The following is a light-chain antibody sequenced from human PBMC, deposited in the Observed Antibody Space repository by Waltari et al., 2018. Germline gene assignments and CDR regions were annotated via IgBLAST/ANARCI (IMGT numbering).Light chain of an antibody. CDR1: QSVSNNY. Sequence: EIVLTQSPGILFLSPGDTATLSCRASQSVSNNYLAWYQQKPGQAPRLLISGASSRATGIPDRFSGGGSGADFTLTISRLEPEDFAVYFCQQYGNSPLTFGGGTEVEIE. J-gene: IGKJ4*01. CDR3: QQYGNSPLT. V-gene: IGKV3-20*01. CDR2: GAS.